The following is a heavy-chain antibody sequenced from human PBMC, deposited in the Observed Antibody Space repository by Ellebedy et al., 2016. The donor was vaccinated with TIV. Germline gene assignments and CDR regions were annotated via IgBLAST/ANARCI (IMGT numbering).Heavy chain of an antibody. CDR3: TREVGGTYYFDY. Sequence: PGGSLRLSCAASGFTFSDHYMDRVRQAPGKGLEWVGRTRNKANSYTTEYAASVKGRFTISRDDSKTSLYLQMNSLKIEDTAVYYCTREVGGTYYFDYWGQGTLVTVSS. J-gene: IGHJ4*02. CDR2: TRNKANSYTT. D-gene: IGHD1-26*01. CDR1: GFTFSDHY. V-gene: IGHV3-72*01.